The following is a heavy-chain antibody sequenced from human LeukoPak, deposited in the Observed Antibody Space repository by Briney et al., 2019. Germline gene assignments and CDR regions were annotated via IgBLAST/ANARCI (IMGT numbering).Heavy chain of an antibody. CDR1: GGTFSSYA. CDR3: AGCSSTVPRYCSSTSCYAHYYYMDV. V-gene: IGHV1-69*13. CDR2: IIPIFGTA. D-gene: IGHD2-2*01. J-gene: IGHJ6*03. Sequence: GASVKVSCKASGGTFSSYAISWVRQAPGQGLEWMGGIIPIFGTANYAQKFQGRVTITADESTSTAYMELSSLRSEDTAVYYCAGCSSTVPRYCSSTSCYAHYYYMDVWGKGTTVTISS.